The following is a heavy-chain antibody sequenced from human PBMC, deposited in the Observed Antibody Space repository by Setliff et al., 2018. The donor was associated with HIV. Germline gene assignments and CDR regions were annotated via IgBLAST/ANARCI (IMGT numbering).Heavy chain of an antibody. CDR1: GGDFSSYG. Sequence: SVKVSCKASGGDFSSYGIDWVRQAPGQGLEWMGNIIPMFEVTNDAQKFQDRETITTDESTSTAYLELSSLRSDDTAIYYCTTRRYIYGTGNVYNVLGYFQYWGQGTLVTVSS. D-gene: IGHD3-9*01. CDR3: TTRRYIYGTGNVYNVLGYFQY. J-gene: IGHJ4*03. CDR2: IIPMFEVT. V-gene: IGHV1-69*05.